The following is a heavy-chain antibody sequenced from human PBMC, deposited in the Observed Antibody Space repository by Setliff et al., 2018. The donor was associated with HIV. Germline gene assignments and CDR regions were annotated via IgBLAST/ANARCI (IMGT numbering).Heavy chain of an antibody. CDR1: GFIFSSYW. CDR2: IKQGGSEK. CDR3: ARSHYYYYYMDV. Sequence: LRLSCTASGFIFSSYWMSWVRQAPGKGLEWVANIKQGGSEKYYVDSVRGRFTISRDNAKNSLYLQMNSLRAEDTAVYYCARSHYYYYYMDVWGKGTTVTAP. V-gene: IGHV3-7*01. J-gene: IGHJ6*03.